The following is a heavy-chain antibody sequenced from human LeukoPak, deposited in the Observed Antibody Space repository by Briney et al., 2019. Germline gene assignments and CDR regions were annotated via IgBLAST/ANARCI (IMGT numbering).Heavy chain of an antibody. CDR3: ARLWSTDCSGGSCPHQPNY. CDR2: IYTSGST. CDR1: GGSFSTYY. V-gene: IGHV4-4*07. D-gene: IGHD2-15*01. J-gene: IGHJ4*02. Sequence: SETLSLTCTVSGGSFSTYYWSWIRQPAGKGLEWIGRIYTSGSTNYNPSLKSRVTMSVDTSKNQFSLKLSSVIAADTAVYYCARLWSTDCSGGSCPHQPNYWGQGTLVTVSS.